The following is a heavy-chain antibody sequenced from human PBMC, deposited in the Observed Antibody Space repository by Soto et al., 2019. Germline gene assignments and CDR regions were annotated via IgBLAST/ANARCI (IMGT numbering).Heavy chain of an antibody. J-gene: IGHJ5*02. CDR1: GGTFRSSA. V-gene: IGHV1-69*13. D-gene: IGHD3-10*01. CDR2: IIPIFGTT. CDR3: ATSPPPMAPNWFDP. Sequence: GASVKVSCKASGGTFRSSAVSWVRQAPGQGLEWMGGIIPIFGTTYYAQKFQGRVTITADESTGTAYMELNSLRSEDTAVYYCATSPPPMAPNWFDPWGQGTLVTVSS.